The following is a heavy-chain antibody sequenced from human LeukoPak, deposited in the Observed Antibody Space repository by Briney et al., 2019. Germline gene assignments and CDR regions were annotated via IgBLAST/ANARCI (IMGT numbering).Heavy chain of an antibody. CDR1: GGTFSSYA. CDR3: ARDFQYTPQDSSVYYFDY. J-gene: IGHJ4*02. D-gene: IGHD6-6*01. Sequence: GASVKVSCKASGGTFSSYAISWVRQAPGQGLEWMGGIIPIFGTANYAQKFQGRVTITADKSTSTAYMELSSLRSEDTAVYYCARDFQYTPQDSSVYYFDYWGQGTLVTVSS. CDR2: IIPIFGTA. V-gene: IGHV1-69*06.